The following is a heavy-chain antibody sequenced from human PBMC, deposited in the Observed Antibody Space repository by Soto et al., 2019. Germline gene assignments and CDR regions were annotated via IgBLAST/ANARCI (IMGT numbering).Heavy chain of an antibody. CDR2: IYWDDDK. J-gene: IGHJ6*02. CDR1: GFSLSTSGVG. V-gene: IGHV2-5*02. CDR3: AHSRCGGDCLQSYSSHYYYGMDV. D-gene: IGHD2-21*02. Sequence: QITLKESGPTLVRPTQTLTLTCTFSGFSLSTSGVGVGWIRQPPGKALEWLALIYWDDDKRYSPSLKSRLTITKDTSKTQVVLTITNMDPVDTATYYCAHSRCGGDCLQSYSSHYYYGMDVWGQGPTVTVSS.